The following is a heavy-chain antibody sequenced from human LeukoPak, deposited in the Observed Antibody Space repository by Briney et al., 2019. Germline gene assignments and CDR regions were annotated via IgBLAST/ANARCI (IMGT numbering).Heavy chain of an antibody. CDR1: GFTFSDYY. V-gene: IGHV3-11*04. J-gene: IGHJ6*03. D-gene: IGHD6-13*01. CDR2: ISSSSSTI. CDR3: ARDGYSSSWYGREFDYYYYMDV. Sequence: GGSLRLSCAASGFTFSDYYMSWIRQAPGKGLEWVSYISSSSSTIYYADSVKGRFTISRDNAKNSLYLQMNSLRAEDTAVYYCARDGYSSSWYGREFDYYYYMDVWGKGTTVTVSS.